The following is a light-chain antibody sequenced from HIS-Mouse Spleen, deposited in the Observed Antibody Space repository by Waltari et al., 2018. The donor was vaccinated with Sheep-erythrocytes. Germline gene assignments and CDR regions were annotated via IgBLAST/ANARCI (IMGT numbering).Light chain of an antibody. V-gene: IGLV2-11*01. CDR1: SSDVVGYNY. CDR3: CSYAGSYNHV. CDR2: DVS. Sequence: QSALTQPRSVSGSPGQSVTISCTGTSSDVVGYNYFSWYQQPPGKAPKLMIYDVSKRPSGVPDRFSGSKSGNTASLTISGLQAEDEADYYCCSYAGSYNHVFATGTKVTVL. J-gene: IGLJ1*01.